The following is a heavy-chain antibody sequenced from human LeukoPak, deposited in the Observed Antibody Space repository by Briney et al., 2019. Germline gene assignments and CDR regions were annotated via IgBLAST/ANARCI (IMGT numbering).Heavy chain of an antibody. Sequence: PSETLSLTCTVSGGSISSYYWNWIRQPPGKGLEWIGYIYYSGSTNYNPSLKSRVTISVDTSKNQFSLKLSSVTAADTAVYYCARVYDILTDYYFDYWGQGTLVTVSS. J-gene: IGHJ4*02. CDR3: ARVYDILTDYYFDY. CDR1: GGSISSYY. CDR2: IYYSGST. V-gene: IGHV4-59*01. D-gene: IGHD3-9*01.